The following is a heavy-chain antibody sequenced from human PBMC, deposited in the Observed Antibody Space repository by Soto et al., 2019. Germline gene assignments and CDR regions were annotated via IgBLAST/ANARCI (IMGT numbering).Heavy chain of an antibody. Sequence: EVQLLESGGGLVQPGGSLRLSCAASGFTFSSYAMNWVRQAPGKGLEWVSVISGRDDSTYYADSVKGRFTISRDNSKNTLYLQMNSLRAEDTAVYYCARRSSGWYFDFWGQGTLVTVSS. D-gene: IGHD6-19*01. V-gene: IGHV3-23*01. J-gene: IGHJ4*02. CDR3: ARRSSGWYFDF. CDR1: GFTFSSYA. CDR2: ISGRDDST.